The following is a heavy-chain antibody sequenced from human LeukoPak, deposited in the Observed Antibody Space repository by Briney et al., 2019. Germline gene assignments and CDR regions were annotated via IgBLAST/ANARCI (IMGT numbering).Heavy chain of an antibody. V-gene: IGHV5-51*01. D-gene: IGHD3-3*01. CDR1: GYSFTSYW. J-gene: IGHJ4*02. Sequence: GESLKISCKGSGYSFTSYWIGWVRQMPGKGLEWMGIIYPGDSDTRYSPSFQGQVTISADKSISTAYLQWSRLKASDIAMYYCARRRFGITIFGVVTPLFDYWGQGTLVTVSS. CDR2: IYPGDSDT. CDR3: ARRRFGITIFGVVTPLFDY.